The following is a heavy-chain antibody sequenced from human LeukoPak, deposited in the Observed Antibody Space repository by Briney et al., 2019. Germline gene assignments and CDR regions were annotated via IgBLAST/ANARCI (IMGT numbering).Heavy chain of an antibody. CDR3: ARGPGSSGGAYVGDY. CDR1: GFTFSHHW. D-gene: IGHD3-22*01. V-gene: IGHV3-74*01. CDR2: IDGGGSST. Sequence: GGSLRLSCGASGFTFSHHWMHWVRQVPGKGLLWVSRIDGGGSSTSYADSVKGRFSISRDNAKSTLYLQMSSLRAEDTAVYYCARGPGSSGGAYVGDYWGPGTLVTVSS. J-gene: IGHJ4*01.